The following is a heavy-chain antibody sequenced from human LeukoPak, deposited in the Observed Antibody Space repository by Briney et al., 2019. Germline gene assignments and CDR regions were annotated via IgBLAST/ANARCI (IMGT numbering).Heavy chain of an antibody. Sequence: SETLSLTCSVSGGSMSSYYWSWIRQPPGKGLEWIAYIPYSGVTKYNPSLKSRVTISVDTSKSQFSLKLSTVTAADTAVYYCARDWVYDVLTGYSTDIWGQGTMVTVSS. CDR2: IPYSGVT. CDR3: ARDWVYDVLTGYSTDI. D-gene: IGHD3-9*01. J-gene: IGHJ3*02. V-gene: IGHV4-59*01. CDR1: GGSMSSYY.